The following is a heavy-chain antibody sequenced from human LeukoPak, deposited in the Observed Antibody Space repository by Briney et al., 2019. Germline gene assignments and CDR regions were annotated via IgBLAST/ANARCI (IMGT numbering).Heavy chain of an antibody. CDR3: ARLGYSSGSDY. CDR2: INPNSGGT. D-gene: IGHD6-19*01. CDR1: GYTFTGYY. V-gene: IGHV1-2*02. Sequence: ASVKVSCKASGYTFTGYYMHWVRQAPGQGLEWMGWINPNSGGTNYAQKFQGRVTMTGDTSISTAYMEMRRLRSDDTAVYYCARLGYSSGSDYWGQGTLVTVSS. J-gene: IGHJ4*02.